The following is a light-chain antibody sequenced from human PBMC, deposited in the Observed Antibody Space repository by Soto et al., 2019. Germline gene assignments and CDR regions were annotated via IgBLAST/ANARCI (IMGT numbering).Light chain of an antibody. CDR2: DGS. Sequence: DIQMTQSPSTLSASVGDRVTITCRASQSIRSWLAWYQQKPGKAPKLLIYDGSSLESGVPSRFSGSGSGTDFTLTISSLKPDDFATYYCQQYNSHSTFGGGTKVEIK. V-gene: IGKV1-5*01. CDR1: QSIRSW. CDR3: QQYNSHST. J-gene: IGKJ4*01.